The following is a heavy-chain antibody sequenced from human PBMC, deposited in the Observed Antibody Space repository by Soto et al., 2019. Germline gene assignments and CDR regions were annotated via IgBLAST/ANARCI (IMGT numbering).Heavy chain of an antibody. D-gene: IGHD4-17*01. CDR3: AGDYLRRNSLNGNYYSYGMDV. CDR1: GFTFSNYS. CDR2: MNSGGRS. J-gene: IGHJ6*02. V-gene: IGHV3-23*01. Sequence: GGSLSRSCAASGFTFSNYSMSWVRQAPGKGLEWVSGMNSGGRSYYADSVKGRFTTSRDTSKNMLYLQMNSLRAEDTAVYYCAGDYLRRNSLNGNYYSYGMDVWGQGTAVTVSS.